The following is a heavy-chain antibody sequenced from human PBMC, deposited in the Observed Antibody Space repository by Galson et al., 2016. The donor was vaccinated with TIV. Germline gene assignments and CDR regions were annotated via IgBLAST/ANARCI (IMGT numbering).Heavy chain of an antibody. J-gene: IGHJ4*02. D-gene: IGHD3-22*01. V-gene: IGHV3-30*04. CDR2: ISYDGSLK. Sequence: SLRLSCAGSGFTLSAYPMHWVRQAPGKGLEWVAVISYDGSLKYYAASVKGRFTIAKDNSKNTLYLQMNSLRAEDTAAYYCARDSGYDSIGYSPSGYWGQGTLVTVSS. CDR3: ARDSGYDSIGYSPSGY. CDR1: GFTLSAYP.